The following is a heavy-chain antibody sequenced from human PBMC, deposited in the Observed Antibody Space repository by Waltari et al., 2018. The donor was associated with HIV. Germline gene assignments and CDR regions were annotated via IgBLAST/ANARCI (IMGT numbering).Heavy chain of an antibody. J-gene: IGHJ6*02. CDR1: GGSFSGYY. D-gene: IGHD3-10*01. V-gene: IGHV4-34*01. CDR2: INHSGST. Sequence: QVQLQQWGAGLLKPSETLSLTCAVYGGSFSGYYWSWIRQLPGKGLEWIGEINHSGSTNYNPSLKSRVTISVDTSKNQFSLKLSSVTAADTAVYYCASLVMVRGGPYYYYYGMDVWGQGTTVTVSS. CDR3: ASLVMVRGGPYYYYYGMDV.